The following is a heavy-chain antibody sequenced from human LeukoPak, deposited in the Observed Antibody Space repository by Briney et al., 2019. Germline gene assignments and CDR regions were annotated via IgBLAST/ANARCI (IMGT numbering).Heavy chain of an antibody. D-gene: IGHD6-13*01. CDR1: GFPFSDYY. Sequence: GGSLRLSCAASGFPFSDYYMSWTRHAPGKGLEWVSYISSSGSTIKYADSVKGRFTTSRDNAKNSLYLQMNSLRAEDTAVYYCARYYSASSSSRFDYWGQGTLVTVSS. CDR2: ISSSGSTI. V-gene: IGHV3-11*01. J-gene: IGHJ4*02. CDR3: ARYYSASSSSRFDY.